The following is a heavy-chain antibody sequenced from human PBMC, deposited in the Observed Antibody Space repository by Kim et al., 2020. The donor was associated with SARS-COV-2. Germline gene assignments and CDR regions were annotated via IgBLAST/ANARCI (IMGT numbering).Heavy chain of an antibody. J-gene: IGHJ4*02. V-gene: IGHV1-69*01. CDR3: ANLYDSSGYYYEDY. Sequence: AHKYQGRVTITADESTSTAYMELSSLRSEDTAVYYCANLYDSSGYYYEDYWGQGTLVTVSS. D-gene: IGHD3-22*01.